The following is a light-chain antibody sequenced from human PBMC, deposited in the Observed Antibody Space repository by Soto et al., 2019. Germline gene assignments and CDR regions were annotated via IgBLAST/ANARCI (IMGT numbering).Light chain of an antibody. V-gene: IGKV1-33*01. CDR1: QDISNY. CDR3: QQYDNLVGT. J-gene: IGKJ4*01. Sequence: DIQMTQSPSSLSASVGDRVTITCQASQDISNYLNWYQQKPGKAPKLLIYDASNLETGVPSRFSGSGSGTDFTFTISSLQPEDIATYYCQQYDNLVGTFGGGTKEEIK. CDR2: DAS.